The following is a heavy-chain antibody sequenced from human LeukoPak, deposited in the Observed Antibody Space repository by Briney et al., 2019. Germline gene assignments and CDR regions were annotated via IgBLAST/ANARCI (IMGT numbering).Heavy chain of an antibody. CDR3: ARGPGYCSSTSCYSWWFDP. V-gene: IGHV4-34*01. CDR2: INHSGST. Sequence: SETLFLTCAVYGGSFSGYYWSWIRQPPGKGLEWIGEINHSGSTNYNPSLKSRVTISVDTSKNQFSLKLSSVTAADTAVYYCARGPGYCSSTSCYSWWFDPWGQGTLVTVSS. J-gene: IGHJ5*02. CDR1: GGSFSGYY. D-gene: IGHD2-2*01.